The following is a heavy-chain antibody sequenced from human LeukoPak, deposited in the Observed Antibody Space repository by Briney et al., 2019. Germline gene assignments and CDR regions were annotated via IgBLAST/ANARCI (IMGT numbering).Heavy chain of an antibody. D-gene: IGHD5-12*01. V-gene: IGHV3-48*01. CDR2: ISSSSSTI. CDR1: GFTFSSYS. J-gene: IGHJ4*02. Sequence: PGGSLRLSCAASGFTFSSYSRNWVRQAPGKGLEWVSYISSSSSTIYYADSVKGRFTISRDNAKNSLYLQMNSLRAEDTAVYYCATSSGYENGNYWGQGTLVTVAS. CDR3: ATSSGYENGNY.